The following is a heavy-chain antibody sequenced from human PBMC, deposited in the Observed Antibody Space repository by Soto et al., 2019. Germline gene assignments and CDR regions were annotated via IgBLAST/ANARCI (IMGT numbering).Heavy chain of an antibody. CDR2: IGRSGDNT. J-gene: IGHJ4*02. V-gene: IGHV3-23*01. Sequence: EVRLFQSGGGLVQPGGSLRLSCAASGFTFTEFAMTWVRHIPGKGLEWVSSIGRSGDNTYYADSVGGRFTISRDNSKNTLDLQMNSLRAEDTAIYFCGKSRAFFDSWGQGTLVTVSS. CDR3: GKSRAFFDS. CDR1: GFTFTEFA.